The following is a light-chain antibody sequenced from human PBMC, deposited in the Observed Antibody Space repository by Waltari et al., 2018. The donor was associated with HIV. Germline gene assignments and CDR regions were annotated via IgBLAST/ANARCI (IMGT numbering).Light chain of an antibody. V-gene: IGKV1-9*01. CDR2: AVS. CDR3: QQLKTYPVT. Sequence: IQLNQSPYFLSASVGNQLRITCRATPAVGSYLAWYQKKPGKAPNLLIYAVSVLQSGVPSRFSGSGSGTEFTLTISGLQPEDLATYYCQQLKTYPVTFGGGTKVDSK. J-gene: IGKJ4*01. CDR1: PAVGSY.